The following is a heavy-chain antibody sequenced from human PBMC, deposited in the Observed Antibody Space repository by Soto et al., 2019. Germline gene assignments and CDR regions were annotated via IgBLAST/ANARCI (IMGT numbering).Heavy chain of an antibody. CDR2: ISAYNGNT. Sequence: QVQLVQSGAEVKKPGASVKVSCKASGYTFTSYGISWVRQAPGQGLEWMGWISAYNGNTNYAQKLQGRVTMTTDTSTSTAYMELRSLRSDDTAVSYCARGLVVTAILWSVDDAFDIWGQETMVTVSS. V-gene: IGHV1-18*01. J-gene: IGHJ3*02. D-gene: IGHD2-21*02. CDR1: GYTFTSYG. CDR3: ARGLVVTAILWSVDDAFDI.